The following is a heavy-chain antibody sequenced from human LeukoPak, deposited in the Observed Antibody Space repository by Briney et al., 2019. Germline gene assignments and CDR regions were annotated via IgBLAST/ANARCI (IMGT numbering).Heavy chain of an antibody. D-gene: IGHD2-15*01. V-gene: IGHV4-59*08. CDR3: ARHKGSLVVVAATGLVEDAFDI. J-gene: IGHJ3*02. Sequence: SETLSLTCTVSGGSISSYYWSWIRQPPGKGLEWIGYIYYSGSTNYNPSLKSRVTISVDTSKNQFSLKLSSVTAADTAVYYCARHKGSLVVVAATGLVEDAFDIWGQGTMVTVSS. CDR1: GGSISSYY. CDR2: IYYSGST.